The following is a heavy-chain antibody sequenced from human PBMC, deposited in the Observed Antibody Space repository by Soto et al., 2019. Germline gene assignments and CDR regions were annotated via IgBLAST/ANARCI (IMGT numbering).Heavy chain of an antibody. D-gene: IGHD4-4*01. Sequence: VQLVESGGDLVKPGGSLRLSCAASGFTFSSYSMNWVRQAPGKGLEWVSSISSSSGYIFYADSVKGRFTISRDNARNALFLQMYSLRAEDTAVYYCARAVDSNYYYYGMDVWGQGTTVTVSS. CDR2: ISSSSGYI. J-gene: IGHJ6*02. CDR1: GFTFSSYS. V-gene: IGHV3-21*01. CDR3: ARAVDSNYYYYGMDV.